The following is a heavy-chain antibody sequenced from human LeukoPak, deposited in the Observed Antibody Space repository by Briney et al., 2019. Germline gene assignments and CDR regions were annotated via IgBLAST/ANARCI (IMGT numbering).Heavy chain of an antibody. D-gene: IGHD1-26*01. CDR3: AKDIELFMS. CDR1: RFTFRNFA. J-gene: IGHJ5*02. Sequence: GGSLRLSCAASRFTFRNFAMSWVRQAPGKGLEWVSGLSHGGTRTFYAASVKGRFTICRDDSNTTLFLQMDNLRVEDTATYYCAKDIELFMSWGQGTLVIVSS. V-gene: IGHV3-23*01. CDR2: LSHGGTRT.